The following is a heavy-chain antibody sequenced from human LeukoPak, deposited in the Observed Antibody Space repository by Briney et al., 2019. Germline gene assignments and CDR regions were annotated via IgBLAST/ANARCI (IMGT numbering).Heavy chain of an antibody. D-gene: IGHD3-10*01. CDR1: GFTFSTYS. CDR2: ISTDGSVT. CDR3: ARIGGSGSYSGHYFDH. J-gene: IGHJ4*02. Sequence: GGSLRLSCAASGFTFSTYSMGWVRQAPGKGLVWVSRISTDGSVTSYADSVKGRFTISRDNAKNTMYLQMNSLRAEDTAVYYCARIGGSGSYSGHYFDHWGQGTLVTVSS. V-gene: IGHV3-74*01.